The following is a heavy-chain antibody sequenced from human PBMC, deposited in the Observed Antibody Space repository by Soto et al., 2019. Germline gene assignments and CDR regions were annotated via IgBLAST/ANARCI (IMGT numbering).Heavy chain of an antibody. V-gene: IGHV3-21*01. CDR2: ITTSSAYI. D-gene: IGHD5-12*01. CDR3: VRSGTARLLRHSWFDT. J-gene: IGHJ5*02. Sequence: EVQLVESGGGLVKPGGSLRLSCAASGFTFNTYDMNWVRQAPGKGLEWVSSITTSSAYIYYADSLKGRITISRDNAKNSQFLQISLRGAEDTAVYYCVRSGTARLLRHSWFDTWGQGTLVTVSS. CDR1: GFTFNTYD.